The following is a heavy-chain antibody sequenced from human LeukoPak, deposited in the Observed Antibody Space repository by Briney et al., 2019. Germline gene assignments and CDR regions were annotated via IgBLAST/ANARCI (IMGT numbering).Heavy chain of an antibody. J-gene: IGHJ4*02. CDR3: ARGASLRAVVVGATSSPPMPYDF. V-gene: IGHV1-8*01. CDR1: GYTFTSYD. D-gene: IGHD2-15*01. Sequence: GASVTVSCKASGYTFTSYDINWGRQATGQGLEWMGWMNPNSGNTGYAQKFQGRVTMTRNTYISTAYIEVTSLGSEDTAVYYCARGASLRAVVVGATSSPPMPYDFWGQGTLVTVSS. CDR2: MNPNSGNT.